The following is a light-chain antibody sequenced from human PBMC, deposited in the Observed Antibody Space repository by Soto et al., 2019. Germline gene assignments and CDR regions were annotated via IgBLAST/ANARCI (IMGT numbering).Light chain of an antibody. V-gene: IGLV1-40*01. J-gene: IGLJ2*01. Sequence: QSVLTQPPSVSGAPGQRVTISCTGSSSNIGAGYDVHWYQQLPGTAPKLLIYGNSNRPSGVPDRFSGSKSGTSASLAITGLQDEDEADYYCQSYDSSLSFLFSGGTKVTVL. CDR1: SSNIGAGYD. CDR2: GNS. CDR3: QSYDSSLSFL.